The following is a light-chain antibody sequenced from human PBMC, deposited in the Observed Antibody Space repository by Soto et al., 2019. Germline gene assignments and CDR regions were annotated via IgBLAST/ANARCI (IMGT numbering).Light chain of an antibody. V-gene: IGKV3-15*01. CDR3: QQYHYWPIT. CDR2: GAS. Sequence: ERVMTHSPATLSASPWEIVTLSCRASQSVASSVAWYQQKPGQAPRLILYGASTRATGFPARFSGSGSGTEFTLTISSLQSEDFAVYLCQQYHYWPITFGQGTRLEIK. J-gene: IGKJ5*01. CDR1: QSVASS.